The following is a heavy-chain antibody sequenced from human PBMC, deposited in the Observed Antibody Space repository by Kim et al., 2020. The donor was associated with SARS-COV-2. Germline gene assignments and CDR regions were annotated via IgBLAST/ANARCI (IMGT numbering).Heavy chain of an antibody. CDR3: ARRLCYYDSSGKGWFDY. CDR2: IYHSGTT. V-gene: IGHV4-39*01. Sequence: SETLSLTCSVSGVPISSSDYYWGWIRQPPGKGLEWIGCIYHSGTTYYNPSLKSRVTMSLDTSKNQFSLKMTSVTAADTAVYYCARRLCYYDSSGKGWFDYRGQGTLVTVSS. CDR1: GVPISSSDYY. J-gene: IGHJ4*02. D-gene: IGHD3-10*01.